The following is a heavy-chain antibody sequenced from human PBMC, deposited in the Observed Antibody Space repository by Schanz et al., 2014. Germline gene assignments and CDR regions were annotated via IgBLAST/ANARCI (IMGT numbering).Heavy chain of an antibody. D-gene: IGHD2-15*01. CDR1: GGTFSTYT. V-gene: IGHV1-69*02. CDR2: IIPILGIA. J-gene: IGHJ3*02. CDR3: ARGGGPEDVFDI. Sequence: QVQLVQSGAEVKKPGSSVKVSCKASGGTFSTYTISWVRQAPGQGLEWMGRIIPILGIANYAQKFQGRVTITADKSTSTVYMELSSLRSEDTAIYYCARGGGPEDVFDIWGQGTIXTVSS.